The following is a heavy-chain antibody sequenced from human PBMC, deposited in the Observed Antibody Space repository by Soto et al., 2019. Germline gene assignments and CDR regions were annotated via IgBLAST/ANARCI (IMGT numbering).Heavy chain of an antibody. CDR1: GGSISSSNW. J-gene: IGHJ6*02. D-gene: IGHD5-18*01. Sequence: SETLSLTCAVSGGSISSSNWWSWVRQPPGKGLEWIGEIYHSGSTNYNPSLKSRVTISVDKSKNQFSLKLSSVTAADTAVYYCARGDMVTTTNYYYYGMDVWGQGTTVTVSS. CDR3: ARGDMVTTTNYYYYGMDV. CDR2: IYHSGST. V-gene: IGHV4-4*02.